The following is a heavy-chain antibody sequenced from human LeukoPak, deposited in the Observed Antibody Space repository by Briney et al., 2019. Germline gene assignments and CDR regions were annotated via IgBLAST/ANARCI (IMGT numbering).Heavy chain of an antibody. CDR2: IFTSGST. Sequence: SETLSLTCTVVGGSITSDYWSWIRQPAGEGLEWIGRIFTSGSTAYNPSLKSRVTMSLDTSKNQFFLKLSSVTAADTAAYFCSRGGANDLWGQGTLVTVSS. V-gene: IGHV4-4*07. CDR3: SRGGANDL. D-gene: IGHD4/OR15-4a*01. J-gene: IGHJ5*02. CDR1: GGSITSDY.